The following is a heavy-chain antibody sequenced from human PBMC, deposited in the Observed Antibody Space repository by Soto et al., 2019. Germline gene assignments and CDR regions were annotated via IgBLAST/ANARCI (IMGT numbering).Heavy chain of an antibody. D-gene: IGHD2-15*01. CDR1: GASVSSYY. Sequence: SETLSLTCTVSGASVSSYYWSWIRQPPGKGLEWIGYIYSSGSTNYNPSLKSRVTISVDTSKNQFSLKLSSVTAADTAVYYCAREESSATPGWFDPWGPGTLVTVSS. CDR3: AREESSATPGWFDP. CDR2: IYSSGST. J-gene: IGHJ5*02. V-gene: IGHV4-59*02.